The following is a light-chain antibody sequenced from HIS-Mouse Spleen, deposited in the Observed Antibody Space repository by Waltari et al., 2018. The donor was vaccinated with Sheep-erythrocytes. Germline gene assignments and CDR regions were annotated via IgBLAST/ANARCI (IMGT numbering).Light chain of an antibody. CDR2: DVS. CDR3: CSYAGSSTPWV. J-gene: IGLJ3*02. Sequence: QSALTQPRSVSGSPGQSVTISCTGTSSHVGCYNYVSWYQQHPGKAPKLMIYDVSKRPSGVPDRFSGSKSGNTASPTISGLQAEDEADYYCCSYAGSSTPWVFGGGTKLTVL. V-gene: IGLV2-11*01. CDR1: SSHVGCYNY.